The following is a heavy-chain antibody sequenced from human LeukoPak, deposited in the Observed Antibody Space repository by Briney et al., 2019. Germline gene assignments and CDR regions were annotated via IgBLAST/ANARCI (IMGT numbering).Heavy chain of an antibody. CDR3: ASGRFGPDYYYYYMDV. D-gene: IGHD3-10*01. Sequence: GASVKVSCKASGGTFSSYSISWVRQAPGQGLEWMGRIIPIFGTANYAQKFQGRVTITKDESTSTAYMELSSLRSEDTAVYYCASGRFGPDYYYYYMDVWGKGTTVTVSS. J-gene: IGHJ6*03. CDR2: IIPIFGTA. V-gene: IGHV1-69*05. CDR1: GGTFSSYS.